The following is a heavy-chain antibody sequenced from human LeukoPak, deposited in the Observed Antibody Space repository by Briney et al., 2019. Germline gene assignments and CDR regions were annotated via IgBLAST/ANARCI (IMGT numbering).Heavy chain of an antibody. CDR3: AGLGYSDY. J-gene: IGHJ4*02. D-gene: IGHD5-18*01. CDR2: ISYDGSNE. Sequence: GRSLRLSCAASGFTFSSYAMHWVRQAPGKGLEWVAVISYDGSNEYYADSVKGRFTISRDNSKNTLYLQMNSLRAEDTAVYYCAGLGYSDYWGQGTLVTVSS. V-gene: IGHV3-30-3*01. CDR1: GFTFSSYA.